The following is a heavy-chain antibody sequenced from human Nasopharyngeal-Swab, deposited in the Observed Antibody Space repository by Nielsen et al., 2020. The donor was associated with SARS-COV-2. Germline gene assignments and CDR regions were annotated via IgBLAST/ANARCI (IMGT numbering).Heavy chain of an antibody. V-gene: IGHV3-48*03. Sequence: VRQAPGKGPEWLSYISTTGSAIYYADSVRGRFTISRDNTKNSLYLQMNSLGAEDTAVYYCVRGGYYFMDVWGKGTRVTVSS. J-gene: IGHJ6*03. CDR2: ISTTGSAI. CDR3: VRGGYYFMDV.